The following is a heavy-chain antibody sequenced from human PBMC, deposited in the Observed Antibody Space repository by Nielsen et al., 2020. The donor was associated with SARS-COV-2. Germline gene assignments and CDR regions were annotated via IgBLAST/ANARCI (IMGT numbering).Heavy chain of an antibody. CDR3: ARGQFTGTYGRGAFDV. CDR1: GFTFSRFG. J-gene: IGHJ3*01. CDR2: ISYDGSDQ. D-gene: IGHD1-26*01. Sequence: GESLKISCAASGFTFSRFGMHWVRQTPGRGLEWVAYISYDGSDQYYEDSLKGRFTISRDDAKNSLYLQMNSLRAEDTALYYCARGQFTGTYGRGAFDVWGQGTMVTVSS. V-gene: IGHV3-30*03.